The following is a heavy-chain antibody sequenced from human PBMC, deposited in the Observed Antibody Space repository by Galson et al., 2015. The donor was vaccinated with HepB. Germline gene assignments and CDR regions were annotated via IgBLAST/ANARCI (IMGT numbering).Heavy chain of an antibody. Sequence: SVKVSCKASGYTFTSYYMHWVRQAPGQGLEWMGGIIPIFGTANYAQKFQGRVTITADESTSTAYMELSSLRSEDTAVYYCARVFGRSPLWTPESWPRFYYGMDVWGQGTTVTVSS. V-gene: IGHV1-69*13. CDR2: IIPIFGTA. D-gene: IGHD3/OR15-3a*01. J-gene: IGHJ6*02. CDR3: ARVFGRSPLWTPESWPRFYYGMDV. CDR1: GYTFTSYY.